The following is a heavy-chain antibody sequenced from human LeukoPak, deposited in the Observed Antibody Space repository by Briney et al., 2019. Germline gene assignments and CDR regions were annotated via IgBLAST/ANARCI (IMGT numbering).Heavy chain of an antibody. CDR1: GFTFSSYW. D-gene: IGHD6-13*01. Sequence: GGSLRPSCAASGFTFSSYWMSWVRQAPGKGLEWAANIKQDGSEKYYVDSVKGRFTISRDNAKNSLYLQMNSLRAEDTAVYYCARETTAAAAGRPEINWFDPWGQGTLVTVSS. V-gene: IGHV3-7*01. CDR3: ARETTAAAAGRPEINWFDP. CDR2: IKQDGSEK. J-gene: IGHJ5*02.